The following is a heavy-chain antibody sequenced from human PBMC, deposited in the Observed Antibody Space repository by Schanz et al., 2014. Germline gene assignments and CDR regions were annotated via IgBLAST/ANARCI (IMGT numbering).Heavy chain of an antibody. CDR2: IGNGGVTI. CDR1: GFPFSDYF. V-gene: IGHV3-11*01. CDR3: ARSGGSVFDY. D-gene: IGHD6-25*01. J-gene: IGHJ4*02. Sequence: QVQLVDSGGGLVKPGGSLRLSCTASGFPFSDYFMAWIRQPPGRGLEWGSYIGNGGVTIYYADSVKGRFTISRDNSKNSLYLQMNSLRDEDTAVYYCARSGGSVFDYWAQGTLVTVSS.